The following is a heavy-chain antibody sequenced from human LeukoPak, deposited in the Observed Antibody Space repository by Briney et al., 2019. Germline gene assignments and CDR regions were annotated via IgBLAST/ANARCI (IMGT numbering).Heavy chain of an antibody. CDR2: MDPNSGNT. CDR1: GYTFTSYD. J-gene: IGHJ6*03. Sequence: GASVKVSCKASGYTFTSYDINWVRQATGQGLEWMGWMDPNSGNTGYAQKFQGRVTITRNTSISTAYMELSSLRSEDTAVYYCARGGGSSGWYSYYYYMDVWGKGTTVTVSS. V-gene: IGHV1-8*03. CDR3: ARGGGSSGWYSYYYYMDV. D-gene: IGHD6-19*01.